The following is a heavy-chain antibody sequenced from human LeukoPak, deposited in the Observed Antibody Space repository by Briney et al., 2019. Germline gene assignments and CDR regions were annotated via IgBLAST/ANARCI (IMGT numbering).Heavy chain of an antibody. CDR1: GGSFSGYY. CDR2: INHSGST. Sequence: SETLSLTCAVYGGSFSGYYWSWIRQPPGKGLEWIGEINHSGSTNYNPSLKSRVTISVATSKNQFSLKLSSVTAADTAVYYCASPRQWLVRAPDAFDIWGQGTMVTVSS. V-gene: IGHV4-34*01. CDR3: ASPRQWLVRAPDAFDI. D-gene: IGHD6-19*01. J-gene: IGHJ3*02.